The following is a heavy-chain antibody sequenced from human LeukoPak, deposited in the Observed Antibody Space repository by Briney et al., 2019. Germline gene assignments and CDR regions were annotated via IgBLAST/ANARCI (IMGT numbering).Heavy chain of an antibody. CDR2: IYYSGST. V-gene: IGHV4-59*01. CDR1: GGSISSYY. J-gene: IGHJ2*01. CDR3: ARVHSSGWYDDWYFDL. Sequence: SETLSLTCTVSGGSISSYYWSWIRQPPGKGLEWIGYIYYSGSTNYNPPLKSRVTISVDTSKNQFSLKLSSVTAADTAVYYCARVHSSGWYDDWYFDLWGRGTLVTVSS. D-gene: IGHD6-19*01.